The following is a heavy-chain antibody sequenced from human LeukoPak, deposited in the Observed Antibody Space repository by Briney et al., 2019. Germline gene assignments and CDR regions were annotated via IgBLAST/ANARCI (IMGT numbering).Heavy chain of an antibody. CDR2: INPNSGGT. D-gene: IGHD1-1*01. CDR1: GYTFTGYY. CDR3: ARELLERPSAYYFDY. Sequence: ASVTVSCKASGYTFTGYYMHWVRQAPGQGLEWMGWINPNSGGTNYAQKFQGRVTMTRDTSISTAYMELSRLRSDDTAVYYCARELLERPSAYYFDYWGQGTLVTVSS. J-gene: IGHJ4*02. V-gene: IGHV1-2*02.